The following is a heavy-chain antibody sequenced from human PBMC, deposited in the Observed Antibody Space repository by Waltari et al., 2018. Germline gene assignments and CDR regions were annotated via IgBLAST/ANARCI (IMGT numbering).Heavy chain of an antibody. D-gene: IGHD2-15*01. CDR2: IHHSGRT. CDR3: ARPHGSGGSCPGWFDP. Sequence: QVQLQQWGAGLLKPSETLSLTCAVYGGSFSGYYWSWIRQPPGKGLAWIGEIHHSGRTNYIPSLKSRVTISVDTSKNQFSRKVRSVTAADTAVYYCARPHGSGGSCPGWFDPWGQGTLVTVSS. V-gene: IGHV4-34*01. CDR1: GGSFSGYY. J-gene: IGHJ5*02.